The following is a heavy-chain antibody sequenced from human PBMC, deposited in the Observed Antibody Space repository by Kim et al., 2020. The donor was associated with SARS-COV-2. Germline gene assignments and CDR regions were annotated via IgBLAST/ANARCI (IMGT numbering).Heavy chain of an antibody. J-gene: IGHJ4*02. V-gene: IGHV1-58*01. CDR3: AAKYDSSGYYSDY. Sequence: SVKVSCKASGFTFTSSAVQWVRQARGQRLEWIGWIVVGSGNTNYAQKFQERVTITRDMSTSTAYMELSSLRSEDTAVYYCAAKYDSSGYYSDYWGQGTLVTVSS. CDR2: IVVGSGNT. CDR1: GFTFTSSA. D-gene: IGHD3-22*01.